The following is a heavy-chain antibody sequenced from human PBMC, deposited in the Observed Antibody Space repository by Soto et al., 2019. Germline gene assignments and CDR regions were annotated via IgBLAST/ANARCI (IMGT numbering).Heavy chain of an antibody. J-gene: IGHJ6*02. CDR1: GSTSRNSA. CDR2: ISAAGDP. V-gene: IGHV3-13*05. Sequence: EVQLVESGGGLVQPGGSLRLSCEAPGSTSRNSAMPWARQGTGKGLEWVSGISAAGDPDYADSVEGRFTISRENAQNSFFLQMNSLRVGDTAVYYCARTDRDFYGLDVWGQGTTVIVSS. CDR3: ARTDRDFYGLDV.